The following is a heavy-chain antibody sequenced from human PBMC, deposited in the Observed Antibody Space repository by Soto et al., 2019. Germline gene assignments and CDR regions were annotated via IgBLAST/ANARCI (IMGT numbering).Heavy chain of an antibody. CDR2: IIPIFGTA. CDR1: GGTFSSYA. J-gene: IGHJ4*02. CDR3: AREPRRCRAFDY. V-gene: IGHV1-69*13. Sequence: SVKVSCKASGGTFSSYAISWVRQAPGQGLEWMGGIIPIFGTANYAQKFQGRVTITADESTSTAYMELSSLRSEDTAVYYCAREPRRCRAFDYWGQGTLVTVSS.